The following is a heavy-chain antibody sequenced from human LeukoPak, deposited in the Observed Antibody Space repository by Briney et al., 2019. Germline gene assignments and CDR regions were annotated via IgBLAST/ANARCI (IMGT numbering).Heavy chain of an antibody. CDR3: ARGPTVSGSYYYYYGMDV. D-gene: IGHD1-26*01. Sequence: GASAKVSCKASGYTFTSYGMKWVRQAPGQGLEWMGWINTNTGNPTYAQGFTGRFVFSLDTSVSTAYLQISSLKAEDTAVYYCARGPTVSGSYYYYYGMDVWGQGTTVTVSS. J-gene: IGHJ6*02. V-gene: IGHV7-4-1*02. CDR1: GYTFTSYG. CDR2: INTNTGNP.